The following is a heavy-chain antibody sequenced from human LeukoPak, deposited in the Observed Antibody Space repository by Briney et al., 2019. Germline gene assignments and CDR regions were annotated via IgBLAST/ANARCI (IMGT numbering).Heavy chain of an antibody. J-gene: IGHJ3*02. D-gene: IGHD5-24*01. Sequence: SETLSLTCTVSGGSISSYYWTWIRQPPGKGLEWIGYIYPSGSTSYSPSLKSRVTISVDTSKNQFSLKLSSVTAADTAVYYCGRAKMDFHLRHPFNILGQGTMVHVS. CDR2: IYPSGST. CDR1: GGSISSYY. V-gene: IGHV4-59*01. CDR3: GRAKMDFHLRHPFNI.